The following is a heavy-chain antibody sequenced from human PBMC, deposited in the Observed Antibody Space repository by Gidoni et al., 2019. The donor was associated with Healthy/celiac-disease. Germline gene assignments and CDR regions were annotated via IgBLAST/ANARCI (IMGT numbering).Heavy chain of an antibody. CDR1: GFTFRGSA. D-gene: IGHD3-22*01. CDR3: TRRQYDSSEN. CDR2: IRSKANSYAT. Sequence: EGQLVESGGGWVQPGGSLKLSCAASGFTFRGSAMHWVRQASGKGLEWVGRIRSKANSYATAYAASVKGRFTISRDDSKNTAYLQMNSLKTQDTAVFYCTRRQYDSSENWGQGTLVTVSS. V-gene: IGHV3-73*02. J-gene: IGHJ4*02.